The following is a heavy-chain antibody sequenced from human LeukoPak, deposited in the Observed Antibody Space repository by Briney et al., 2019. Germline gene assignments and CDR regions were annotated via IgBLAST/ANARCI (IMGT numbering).Heavy chain of an antibody. J-gene: IGHJ4*02. CDR3: AKVLRYFDWQNQADY. CDR1: EFTFSSYG. D-gene: IGHD3-9*01. V-gene: IGHV3-30*18. Sequence: RAGGSLRLSCAASEFTFSSYGMHWVRQAPGKGLEWVAVISYDGSNKYYADSVKGRFTISRDNSKNTLYLQMNSLRAEDTAVYYCAKVLRYFDWQNQADYWGQGTLVTVSS. CDR2: ISYDGSNK.